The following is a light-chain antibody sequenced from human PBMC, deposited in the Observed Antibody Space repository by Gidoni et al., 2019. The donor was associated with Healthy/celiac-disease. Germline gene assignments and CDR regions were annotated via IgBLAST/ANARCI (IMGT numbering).Light chain of an antibody. Sequence: EIQMPQSPSSLSASVGDRVTITCRSSHRISSYLNWYQQKPGKAPKLLIYSTSSLQSGVPSSFIRSGAFTNFTLTISSLQHEDFVTYYCQQSYSTPYTFGQGTKLEIK. V-gene: IGKV1-39*01. J-gene: IGKJ2*01. CDR1: HRISSY. CDR3: QQSYSTPYT. CDR2: STS.